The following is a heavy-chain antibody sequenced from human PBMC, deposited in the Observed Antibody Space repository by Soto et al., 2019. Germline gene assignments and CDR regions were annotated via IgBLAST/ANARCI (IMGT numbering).Heavy chain of an antibody. V-gene: IGHV3-48*01. J-gene: IGHJ5*02. Sequence: HPGGSLRLSCAASGFTFSSYSMNWVRQAPGKGLEWVSYISSSSSTIYYADSVKGRFTISRDNAKNSLYLQMNSLRAEDTAVYYCARDGANDFWSGLVNWFDPWGQGTLVTVSS. CDR1: GFTFSSYS. CDR3: ARDGANDFWSGLVNWFDP. D-gene: IGHD3-3*01. CDR2: ISSSSSTI.